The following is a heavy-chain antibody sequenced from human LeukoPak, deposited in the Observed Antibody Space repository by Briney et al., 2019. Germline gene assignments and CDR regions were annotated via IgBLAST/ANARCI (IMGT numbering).Heavy chain of an antibody. CDR1: GFTFGNSW. CDR3: VVVVEPPDSDGFDV. J-gene: IGHJ3*01. D-gene: IGHD1-14*01. V-gene: IGHV3-74*01. CDR2: INADGSTK. Sequence: GGSLRLSCAASGFTFGNSWVHWVRQAPGKGLVWVSLINADGSTKTYADSVKGRFTISRNNARNTLSLQMNSLTIEDTAVYYCVVVVEPPDSDGFDVWGQGTMITISS.